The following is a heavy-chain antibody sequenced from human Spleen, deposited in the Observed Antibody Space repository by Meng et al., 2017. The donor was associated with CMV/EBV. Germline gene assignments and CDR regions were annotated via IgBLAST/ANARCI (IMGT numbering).Heavy chain of an antibody. Sequence: ETLSLTCAASGFTFSSYGMHWVRQAPGKGLEYVSAISGSGGSTYYADSVKGRFTISRDNSKNTLYLQMGSLRTEDTAVYYCAGRHCGSSGCHQFDFWGQGALVTVSS. J-gene: IGHJ4*02. CDR3: AGRHCGSSGCHQFDF. CDR2: ISGSGGST. CDR1: GFTFSSYG. V-gene: IGHV3-64*02. D-gene: IGHD2-2*01.